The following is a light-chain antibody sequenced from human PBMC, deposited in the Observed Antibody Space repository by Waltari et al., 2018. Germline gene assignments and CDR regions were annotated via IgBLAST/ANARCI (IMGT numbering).Light chain of an antibody. V-gene: IGLV2-23*01. Sequence: QSALTQPASVSGSPGQSITISCTGSSTDLGSSTLVPCYQHHPDKAPKLIIYEATERPSGISHRFFGSKSGTTASLTISTLQAEDEADYYCFSYADGRSLVFGGGTKLTVL. CDR3: FSYADGRSLV. CDR1: STDLGSSTL. J-gene: IGLJ2*01. CDR2: EAT.